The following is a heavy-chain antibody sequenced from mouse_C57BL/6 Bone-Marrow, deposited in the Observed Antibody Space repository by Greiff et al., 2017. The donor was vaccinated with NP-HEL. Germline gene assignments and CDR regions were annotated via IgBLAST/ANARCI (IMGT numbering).Heavy chain of an antibody. J-gene: IGHJ4*01. CDR1: GFTFSSYA. CDR2: ISDGGSYT. CDR3: ARPTVVALYAMDY. V-gene: IGHV5-4*03. D-gene: IGHD1-1*01. Sequence: EVKVVESGGGLVKPGGSLKLSCAASGFTFSSYAMSWVRQTPEKRLEWVATISDGGSYTYYPDNVKGRFTISRDNAKNNLYLQMSHLKSEDTAMYYCARPTVVALYAMDYWGQGTSVTVSS.